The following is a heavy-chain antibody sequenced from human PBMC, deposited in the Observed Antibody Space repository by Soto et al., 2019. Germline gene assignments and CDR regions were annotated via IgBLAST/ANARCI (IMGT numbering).Heavy chain of an antibody. V-gene: IGHV1-2*02. CDR1: GYTFTGYY. J-gene: IGHJ6*02. CDR2: INPNSGGR. Sequence: QVQLVQSGAEVKKPGASVKVSCKASGYTFTGYYMHWVRQAPGQGLEWMGWINPNSGGRNYAQKFQGRVTMTRDTSISTAYMELSRLRSDDTAVYYCASGASEGGTFYYYYGMDVWGQGTTVTVSS. CDR3: ASGASEGGTFYYYYGMDV. D-gene: IGHD2-15*01.